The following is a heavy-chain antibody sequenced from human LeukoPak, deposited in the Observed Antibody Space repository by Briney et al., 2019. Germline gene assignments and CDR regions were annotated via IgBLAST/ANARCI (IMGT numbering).Heavy chain of an antibody. CDR1: GDTFTTSH. D-gene: IGHD2-8*02. V-gene: IGHV1-46*01. Sequence: GASVKISCKASGDTFTTSHMHWVRPAPGQGVEGMGKINPSGGTTTYAQQFQGRVSMTRDLSMSTVYMELSSLRSEDTAVYYCVRNLMQFTGLAYWGQGTLVTVSS. J-gene: IGHJ4*02. CDR3: VRNLMQFTGLAY. CDR2: INPSGGTT.